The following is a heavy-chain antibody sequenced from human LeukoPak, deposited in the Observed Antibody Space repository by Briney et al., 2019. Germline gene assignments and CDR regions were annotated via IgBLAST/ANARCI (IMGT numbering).Heavy chain of an antibody. V-gene: IGHV4-59*01. J-gene: IGHJ4*02. CDR3: ARVFCSSATCQKSFDY. CDR1: GGSISSYY. Sequence: SETLSLTCTVSGGSISSYYWSWIRQPPGKGLGWIGYIYYSGSTNYNPSLKSRVAMSLDTSMNQFSLRLNSVTVADTAVYYCARVFCSSATCQKSFDYWGQGTLVTVSS. D-gene: IGHD2-2*01. CDR2: IYYSGST.